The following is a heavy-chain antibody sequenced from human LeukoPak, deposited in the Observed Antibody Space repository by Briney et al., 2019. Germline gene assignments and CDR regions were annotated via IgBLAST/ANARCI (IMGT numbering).Heavy chain of an antibody. D-gene: IGHD5-24*01. CDR3: ARHDSSGYNFLDY. V-gene: IGHV4-61*02. Sequence: SETLSLTCTVSGGSISSGSYYWSWIRQPAGKGLEWIGRIYTSGSTNYNPSLKSRVTISVDTSKNQFSLKLSSVTAADTAVYYCARHDSSGYNFLDYWGQGTLVTVSS. CDR2: IYTSGST. J-gene: IGHJ4*02. CDR1: GGSISSGSYY.